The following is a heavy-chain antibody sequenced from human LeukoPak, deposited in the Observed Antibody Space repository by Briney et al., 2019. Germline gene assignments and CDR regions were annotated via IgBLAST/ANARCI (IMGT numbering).Heavy chain of an antibody. CDR2: TDPNGIT. J-gene: IGHJ4*02. Sequence: GGSLRLSCAASGFTFSNSWMHWVRQAPGKGLVWVSRTDPNGITTYADFVKGRFTISRDNAKNTLYLQMNSLRAEDTAVYYCAKDHLPGIVVADRDYWGQGTLVTVSS. D-gene: IGHD6-19*01. CDR3: AKDHLPGIVVADRDY. CDR1: GFTFSNSW. V-gene: IGHV3-74*03.